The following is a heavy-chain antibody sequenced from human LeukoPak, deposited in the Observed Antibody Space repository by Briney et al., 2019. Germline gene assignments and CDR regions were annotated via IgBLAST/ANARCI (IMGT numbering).Heavy chain of an antibody. Sequence: GGSLRLSCAASGFTFSGSAMHWVRQASGKGLEWVGRIRSKANSYATAYAASVKGRFTISRDDSKNTAYLQMNSLKTEDTAVYYCRGTQQLVQDYWGQGTRVTVSS. CDR2: IRSKANSYAT. CDR1: GFTFSGSA. CDR3: RGTQQLVQDY. J-gene: IGHJ4*02. D-gene: IGHD6-6*01. V-gene: IGHV3-73*01.